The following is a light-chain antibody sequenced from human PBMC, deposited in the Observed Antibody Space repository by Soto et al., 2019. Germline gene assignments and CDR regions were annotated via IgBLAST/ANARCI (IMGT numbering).Light chain of an antibody. CDR1: SSHIGAGYD. Sequence: QYVLTQPPSVSGAPGQRVTISFTGSSSHIGAGYDVHWYQQLPGTAPKLLIYGNSNRPSGVPDRFSGSKSGTSASLAITGLQAEDEADYYCQSYDSSVSKVVFGGGTKMTVL. J-gene: IGLJ2*01. CDR3: QSYDSSVSKVV. CDR2: GNS. V-gene: IGLV1-40*01.